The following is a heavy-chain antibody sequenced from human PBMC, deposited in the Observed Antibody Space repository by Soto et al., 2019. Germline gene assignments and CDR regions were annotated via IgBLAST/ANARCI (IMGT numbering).Heavy chain of an antibody. V-gene: IGHV3-48*02. Sequence: EVQLVESGGGLVQPGGSLRLSCAASGFTFSSYSMNWVRQAPGKGLEWVSYISSSSSTIYYADSVKGRFTISRDNAKNSLYLQMNSLRDEDKVVYYCARDRGGDYAKVLFDYWGQGTLVTVSS. D-gene: IGHD2-21*02. CDR3: ARDRGGDYAKVLFDY. CDR2: ISSSSSTI. CDR1: GFTFSSYS. J-gene: IGHJ4*02.